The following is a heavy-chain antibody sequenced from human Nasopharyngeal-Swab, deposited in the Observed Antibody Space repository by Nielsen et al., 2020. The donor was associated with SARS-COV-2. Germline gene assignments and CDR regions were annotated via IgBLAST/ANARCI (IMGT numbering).Heavy chain of an antibody. CDR3: ARGPRLLRFLEWLFSLDAFDI. D-gene: IGHD3-3*01. Sequence: GGSLRLSCASSGFTFSSYGMHWVRQAPGKGLEWVAVIWYDGSNKYYADSVKGRFTISRDNSKNTLSLQMNSLRAEDTAVYYCARGPRLLRFLEWLFSLDAFDIWGQGTMVTVSS. CDR2: IWYDGSNK. V-gene: IGHV3-33*01. CDR1: GFTFSSYG. J-gene: IGHJ3*02.